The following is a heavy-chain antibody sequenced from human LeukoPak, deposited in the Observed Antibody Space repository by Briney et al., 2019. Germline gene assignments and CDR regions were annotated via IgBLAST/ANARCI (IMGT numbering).Heavy chain of an antibody. Sequence: GGSLRLSCAASGFTFSSYAMNWVRQAPGKGLEWVSYLTSSNTMYYADSVKGRFTISRDNAKKSLFLQMISLRDEDTAVYYCERYEVGPFDLWGQGTMVTVSS. CDR2: LTSSNTM. D-gene: IGHD1-26*01. CDR3: ERYEVGPFDL. J-gene: IGHJ3*01. CDR1: GFTFSSYA. V-gene: IGHV3-48*02.